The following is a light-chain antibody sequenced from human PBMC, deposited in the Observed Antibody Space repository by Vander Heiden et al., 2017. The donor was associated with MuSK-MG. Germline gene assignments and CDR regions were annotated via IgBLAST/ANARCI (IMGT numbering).Light chain of an antibody. CDR3: QQDGSSRT. Sequence: EIVLTQSPGTLSLSPGERATLSCRASQSVSSSCLAWYQQKPGQAPRLLIYGASSRATGIPDRFSGSGSGTDFTLTISRREPEDFAVYYWQQDGSSRTFGQGTKVEIK. V-gene: IGKV3-20*01. CDR2: GAS. J-gene: IGKJ1*01. CDR1: QSVSSSC.